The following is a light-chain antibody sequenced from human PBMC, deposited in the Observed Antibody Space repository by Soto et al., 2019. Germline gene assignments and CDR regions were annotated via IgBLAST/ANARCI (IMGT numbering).Light chain of an antibody. V-gene: IGLV2-23*01. CDR1: SSDVGSYNL. J-gene: IGLJ2*01. Sequence: QSALTQPASVSGSPGQSITISCTGTSSDVGSYNLVSWYQQYPGKAPKLMIYEDTKRPSGVSNRFSGSKSGNTASLTISGLQAEDEADYYCCSYAGSSTPVLFGGGTKVTVL. CDR2: EDT. CDR3: CSYAGSSTPVL.